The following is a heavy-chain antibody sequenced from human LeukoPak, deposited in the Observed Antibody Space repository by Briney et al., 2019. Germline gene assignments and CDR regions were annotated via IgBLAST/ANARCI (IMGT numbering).Heavy chain of an antibody. CDR3: ARAPSYRRYSYHS. J-gene: IGHJ4*02. CDR2: LVYDGSA. V-gene: IGHV4-39*01. Sequence: KPSETLSLTCTVSGASITSECSYLGWIHQPPGKGFQWIGGLVYDGSAHYNPSLQSHVSISADTSNNQFSLKLASVTASDTGVYFCARAPSYRRYSYHSWGQGTLVTVSS. CDR1: GASITSECSY. D-gene: IGHD3-16*02.